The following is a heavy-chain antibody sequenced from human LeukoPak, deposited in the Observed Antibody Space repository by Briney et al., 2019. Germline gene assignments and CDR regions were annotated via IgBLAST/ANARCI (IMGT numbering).Heavy chain of an antibody. CDR3: ARDLHYDFWSGYYD. D-gene: IGHD3-3*01. Sequence: PSETLSLTCTVSGGSISSYYWSWIRQPPGKGLEWIGYIYYSGSTNYNPSLKSRVTISVDTSKNQFSLKLSSVTAADTAVYYCARDLHYDFWSGYYDWGQGTLVTVSS. V-gene: IGHV4-59*01. CDR2: IYYSGST. CDR1: GGSISSYY. J-gene: IGHJ4*02.